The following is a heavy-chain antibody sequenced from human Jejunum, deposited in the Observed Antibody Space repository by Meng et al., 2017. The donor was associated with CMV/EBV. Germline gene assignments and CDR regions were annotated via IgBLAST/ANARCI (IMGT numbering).Heavy chain of an antibody. CDR2: IYSSGST. V-gene: IGHV4-39*07. D-gene: IGHD1-26*01. CDR1: ISSSSYY. Sequence: ISSSSYYWGWIRQPPGKGLEWIVSIYSSGSTYYTPSLKSRVTISVDTSKNQFSLKLSSVTAADTAVYYCARDPWEPIYYYYGTDVWGPGTSVTVSS. J-gene: IGHJ6*02. CDR3: ARDPWEPIYYYYGTDV.